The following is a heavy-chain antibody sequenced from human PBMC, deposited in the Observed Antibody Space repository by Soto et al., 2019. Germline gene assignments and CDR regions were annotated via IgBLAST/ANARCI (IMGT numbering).Heavy chain of an antibody. D-gene: IGHD3-3*01. J-gene: IGHJ3*02. V-gene: IGHV3-74*01. CDR3: ARDRDFHYDFWSGYWGDAFDI. Sequence: GGSLRLSCGASGFTLSRYWMHWGRQAPGKGLVWVSRINSDGSSTSYADSVKGRFTISRDNAKNTLYLQMNSLRAEDTAVYYCARDRDFHYDFWSGYWGDAFDIWGQGTMVTVSS. CDR1: GFTLSRYW. CDR2: INSDGSST.